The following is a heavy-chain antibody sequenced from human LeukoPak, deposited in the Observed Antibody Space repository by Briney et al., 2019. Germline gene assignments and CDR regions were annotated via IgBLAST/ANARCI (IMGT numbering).Heavy chain of an antibody. J-gene: IGHJ5*02. CDR1: GLTFSSYA. Sequence: PGGSLRLSCAVSGLTFSSYAMSWVRQAPGKGLEGVSGISGSGGSTYYADSVKGRSTISRDNSKNTLYLQMNSLRVEDTAIYYCANYYETTGYGHSDHWGQGTLVTVSS. V-gene: IGHV3-23*01. D-gene: IGHD3-22*01. CDR3: ANYYETTGYGHSDH. CDR2: ISGSGGST.